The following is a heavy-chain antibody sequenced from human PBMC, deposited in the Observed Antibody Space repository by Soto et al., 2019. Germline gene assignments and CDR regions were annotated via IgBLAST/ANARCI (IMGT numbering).Heavy chain of an antibody. CDR1: GFGFSTHA. CDR2: ITNTGLTT. CDR3: AKGFDYGDTKHIDH. D-gene: IGHD4-17*01. V-gene: IGHV3-23*01. Sequence: GGSLRLSCAASGFGFSTHALTRVRQAPGKGLEWLSSITNTGLTTHYADSVKGRFTISRENSRNTLHLQVNNLRVDDTAIYYCAKGFDYGDTKHIDHWGQGTLVTVSS. J-gene: IGHJ4*02.